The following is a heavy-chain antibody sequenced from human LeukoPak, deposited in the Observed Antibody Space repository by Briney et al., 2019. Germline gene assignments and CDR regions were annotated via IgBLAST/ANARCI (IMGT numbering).Heavy chain of an antibody. CDR3: ARFSSSWPPHYMDV. V-gene: IGHV4-34*01. Sequence: SETLSLTCAVYGGSFSGYYWSWIRQPPGKGLEWIGEINHSGSTNYNPSLKSRVTISVDTSKNQFSLKLSSVTAADTAVYYCARFSSSWPPHYMDVWGKGTTVTISS. D-gene: IGHD6-13*01. CDR1: GGSFSGYY. CDR2: INHSGST. J-gene: IGHJ6*03.